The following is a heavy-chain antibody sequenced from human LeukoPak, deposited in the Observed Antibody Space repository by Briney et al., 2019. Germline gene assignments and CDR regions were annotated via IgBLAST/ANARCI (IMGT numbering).Heavy chain of an antibody. CDR1: GGSISSYY. D-gene: IGHD2-15*01. J-gene: IGHJ3*02. CDR2: IYYSGST. V-gene: IGHV4-59*08. Sequence: PSETLSLTCTVSGGSISSYYWSWIRQPPGKGLEWIGYIYYSGSTNYNPSLKSRVTISVDTSKNQFSLKLSSVTAADTAVYYCARLRLGYCSGGSCYPGAFDIWGQGTMVTVSS. CDR3: ARLRLGYCSGGSCYPGAFDI.